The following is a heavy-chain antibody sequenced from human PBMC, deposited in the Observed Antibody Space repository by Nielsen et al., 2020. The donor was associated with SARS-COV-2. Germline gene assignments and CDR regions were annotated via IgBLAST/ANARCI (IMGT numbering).Heavy chain of an antibody. J-gene: IGHJ4*02. CDR3: AREGLRFLEWLPTDY. D-gene: IGHD3-3*01. Sequence: GGSLRLSCAASGFTFSDYYMSWIRQAPGKGLEWVSYISSSGSTIYYADSVKGRFTISRDNAKNSLYLQMNSLRAEDTAVYYCAREGLRFLEWLPTDYWGQGTLVTVSS. V-gene: IGHV3-11*04. CDR2: ISSSGSTI. CDR1: GFTFSDYY.